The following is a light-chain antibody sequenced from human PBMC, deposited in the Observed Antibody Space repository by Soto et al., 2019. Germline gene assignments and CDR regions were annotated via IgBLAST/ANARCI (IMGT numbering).Light chain of an antibody. J-gene: IGLJ3*02. CDR3: SSCTVSSSFEV. CDR2: EVS. Sequence: QSALTQPASVSGSPGQAITISCTGTSSDVGGCNSVSWYQQHPGRAPKLLIYEVSYRPSGVSNRFSGSKSGNTASLTISGLQAEDEADYYCSSCTVSSSFEVFGGGTQLTVL. V-gene: IGLV2-14*01. CDR1: SSDVGGCNS.